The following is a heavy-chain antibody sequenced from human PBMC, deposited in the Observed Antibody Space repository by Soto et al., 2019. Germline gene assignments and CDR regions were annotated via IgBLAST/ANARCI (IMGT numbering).Heavy chain of an antibody. J-gene: IGHJ4*02. Sequence: QVQLQQWGAGLLKPSETLSLTCAVYGGSFSGYYWSWIRQPPGKGLEWIGEINHSGSTNYNPSLRSRVPISVDTSKNQFSLKLSSVTAADTAVYYCAGVVVPAAIDYWGQGTLVTVSS. D-gene: IGHD2-2*01. CDR3: AGVVVPAAIDY. CDR2: INHSGST. CDR1: GGSFSGYY. V-gene: IGHV4-34*01.